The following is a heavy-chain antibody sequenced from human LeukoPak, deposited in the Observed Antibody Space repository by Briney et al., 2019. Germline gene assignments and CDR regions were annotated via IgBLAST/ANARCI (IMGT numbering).Heavy chain of an antibody. CDR3: ARDLSPSSSGYDILTGYLYYFDY. CDR2: ISSSSSYI. CDR1: GFTFSSYN. D-gene: IGHD3-9*01. Sequence: PGGSLRLSCAASGFTFSSYNMNWVRQAPGKGLEWVSSISSSSSYIYYADSVKGRFTISRDNAKNSLYLQMNSLRAEDTAVYYCARDLSPSSSGYDILTGYLYYFDYWGQGTLVTVSS. J-gene: IGHJ4*02. V-gene: IGHV3-21*01.